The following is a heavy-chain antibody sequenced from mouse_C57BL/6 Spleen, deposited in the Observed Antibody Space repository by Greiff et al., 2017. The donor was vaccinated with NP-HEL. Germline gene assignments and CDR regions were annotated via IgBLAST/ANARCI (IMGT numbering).Heavy chain of an antibody. J-gene: IGHJ4*01. CDR1: GFSLTSYG. D-gene: IGHD6-1*01. V-gene: IGHV2-6-1*01. CDR3: ARQGGAHYYAMDY. Sequence: QVQLKESGPGLVAPSQSLSITCTVSGFSLTSYGVHWVRQPPGKGLEWLVVIWSDGSTTYNSALKSRLSISKDNPKSQGFLIMNSLQTDDTAMYYCARQGGAHYYAMDYWGQGTSFTVSS. CDR2: IWSDGST.